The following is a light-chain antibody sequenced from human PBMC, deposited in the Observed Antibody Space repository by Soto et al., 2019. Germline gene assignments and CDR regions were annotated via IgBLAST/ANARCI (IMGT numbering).Light chain of an antibody. V-gene: IGLV2-8*01. CDR1: SSDVGGYNY. J-gene: IGLJ3*02. Sequence: QSALTQPPSASGSPGQSVTISCTGTSSDVGGYNYVSWYQQHPGKAPRLMVYEVTKRPSGVPARFSGSKSGNTASLTVSGLQAEDEAHYYCSSHAGITNVVFGGGTTLTVL. CDR3: SSHAGITNVV. CDR2: EVT.